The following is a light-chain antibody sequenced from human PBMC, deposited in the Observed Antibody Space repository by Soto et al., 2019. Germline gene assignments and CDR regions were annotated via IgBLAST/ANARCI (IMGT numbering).Light chain of an antibody. J-gene: IGKJ5*01. CDR1: QSVRSY. CDR2: DAS. Sequence: EIVLTQSPATLSLSPGERATLSCRASQSVRSYLAWYQQKPGQAPRLLIYDASNRATGIPARFSGSGSVTDFTLTISSLEPEDFAVYYCQQRSSWPSITFGQGTRLEIK. CDR3: QQRSSWPSIT. V-gene: IGKV3-11*01.